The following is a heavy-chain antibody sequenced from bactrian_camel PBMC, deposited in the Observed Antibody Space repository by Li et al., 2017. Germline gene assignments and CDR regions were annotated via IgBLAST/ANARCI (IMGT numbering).Heavy chain of an antibody. CDR2: ITTAGYT. CDR1: GFTFDDSD. J-gene: IGHJ4*01. CDR3: AAGIPGANRCSDY. D-gene: IGHD3*01. Sequence: HVQLVESGGGSVQAGGSLRLSCTASGFTFDDSDMGWYRQAPGNECELVASITTAGYTHIEDSVKGRFAITLNNAKNSLDLEMNSLKPEDTAMYYCAAGIPGANRCSDYWGQGTQVTVS. V-gene: IGHV3S55*01.